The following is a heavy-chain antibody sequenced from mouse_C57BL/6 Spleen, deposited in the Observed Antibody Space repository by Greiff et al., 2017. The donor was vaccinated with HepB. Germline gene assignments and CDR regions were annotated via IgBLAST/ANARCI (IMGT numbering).Heavy chain of an antibody. Sequence: QVQLQQSGAELVKPGASVKISCKASGYAFSSYWMNWVKQRPGKGLEWIGQIYPGDGDTNYNGKFKGKATLTADKSSSTAYMQLSSLTSEDSAVYFCARGDSTTSFDYWGQGTTLTVSS. CDR2: IYPGDGDT. D-gene: IGHD2-14*01. CDR3: ARGDSTTSFDY. J-gene: IGHJ2*01. CDR1: GYAFSSYW. V-gene: IGHV1-80*01.